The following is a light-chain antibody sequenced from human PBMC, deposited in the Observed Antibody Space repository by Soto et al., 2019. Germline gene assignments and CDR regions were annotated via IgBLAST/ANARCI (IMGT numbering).Light chain of an antibody. Sequence: DIQMTQSPSSLSASVGDRVTITCRASQSISSLLAWYQQKPGKAPKLLIYDASSLESGVPSRFSGSGSGTEFALTISSLQPDDFATYYCQQYNGYSRTFGQGTKVDI. CDR3: QQYNGYSRT. CDR2: DAS. V-gene: IGKV1-5*01. CDR1: QSISSL. J-gene: IGKJ1*01.